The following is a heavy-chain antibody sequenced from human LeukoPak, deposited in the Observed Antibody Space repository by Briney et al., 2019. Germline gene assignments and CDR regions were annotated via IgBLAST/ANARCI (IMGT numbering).Heavy chain of an antibody. J-gene: IGHJ4*02. V-gene: IGHV3-53*01. Sequence: GGSLRLSCAASGFNFNNYWMSWLRQAPGKGLEWVSVIYGGGNICYADSVKGRFTISRDNSKNTLYLQMNSLRAEDTAVYYCARGAGYNYPYYFDYWGQGTLVTVSS. CDR2: IYGGGNI. D-gene: IGHD5-24*01. CDR3: ARGAGYNYPYYFDY. CDR1: GFNFNNYW.